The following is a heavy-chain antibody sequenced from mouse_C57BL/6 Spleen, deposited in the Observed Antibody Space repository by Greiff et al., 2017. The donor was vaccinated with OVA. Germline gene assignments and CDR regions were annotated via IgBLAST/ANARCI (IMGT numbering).Heavy chain of an antibody. J-gene: IGHJ4*01. CDR1: GYTFTSYW. CDR3: ARWGYEFYAMDY. CDR2: IDPSDSYT. D-gene: IGHD3-1*01. V-gene: IGHV1-59*01. Sequence: VQLQQPGAELVRPGTSVKLSCKASGYTFTSYWMHWVKQRPGQGLEWIGVIDPSDSYTNYNQKFKGKATLTVDTSSSTAYMQLSSLTSEDSAVYYCARWGYEFYAMDYWGQGTSVTVSS.